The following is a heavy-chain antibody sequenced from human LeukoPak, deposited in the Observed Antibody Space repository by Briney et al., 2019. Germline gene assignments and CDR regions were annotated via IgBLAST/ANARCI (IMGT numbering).Heavy chain of an antibody. V-gene: IGHV1-8*01. CDR2: MNPNSGNT. J-gene: IGHJ1*01. D-gene: IGHD2-15*01. Sequence: ASVKVSCKASGYTFTSYDINWVRRATGQGLEWMGWMNPNSGNTGYAQKFQGRVTMTRNTSISTAYMGLSSLRSEDTAVYYCARGSSLVVVAATEYFQHWGQGTLVTVSS. CDR3: ARGSSLVVVAATEYFQH. CDR1: GYTFTSYD.